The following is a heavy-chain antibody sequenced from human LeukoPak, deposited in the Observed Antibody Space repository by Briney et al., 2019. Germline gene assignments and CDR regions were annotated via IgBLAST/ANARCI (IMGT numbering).Heavy chain of an antibody. V-gene: IGHV4-59*12. Sequence: SETLSLTCTVSGGSISSYYWSWIRQPPGKGLEWIGYIYYSGSTNYNPSLKSRVTISVDTSKNQFSLKLSSVTAADTAVYYCARGPSSSWTNWFDPWGQGTLVTVSS. D-gene: IGHD6-13*01. J-gene: IGHJ5*02. CDR1: GGSISSYY. CDR2: IYYSGST. CDR3: ARGPSSSWTNWFDP.